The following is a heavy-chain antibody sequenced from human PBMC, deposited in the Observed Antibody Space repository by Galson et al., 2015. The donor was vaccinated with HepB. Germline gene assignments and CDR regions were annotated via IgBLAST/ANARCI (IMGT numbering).Heavy chain of an antibody. CDR3: AGARGDSTGRSMVY. CDR1: GYTFSTYG. D-gene: IGHD2-8*01. CDR2: ISVYSGNS. V-gene: IGHV1-18*01. J-gene: IGHJ4*02. Sequence: SVTVSCKASGYTFSTYGITWVRQAPGQGLEWMGWISVYSGNSNYAQKFEDRVTMTTDTSTSTAYMELRSLRSDDTAVYYCAGARGDSTGRSMVYWGRGTLVTVSS.